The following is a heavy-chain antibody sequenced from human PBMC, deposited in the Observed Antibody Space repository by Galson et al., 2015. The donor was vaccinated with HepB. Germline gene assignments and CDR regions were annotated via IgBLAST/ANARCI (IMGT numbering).Heavy chain of an antibody. Sequence: SLRLSCAASGFTFSDYGMNWVRQAPGKGLEWVALIWYDGTNENYADSVKGRFTISRDNSKSTLYLQMSSLRVEDTAVYYCAKVGSVGGGWYPDAFDVWGQGTMVTVS. D-gene: IGHD6-19*01. J-gene: IGHJ3*01. V-gene: IGHV3-33*06. CDR1: GFTFSDYG. CDR2: IWYDGTNE. CDR3: AKVGSVGGGWYPDAFDV.